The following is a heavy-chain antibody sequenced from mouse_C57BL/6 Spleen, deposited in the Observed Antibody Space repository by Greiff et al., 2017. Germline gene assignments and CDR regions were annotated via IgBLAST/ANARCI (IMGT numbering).Heavy chain of an antibody. CDR3: ARGDGYYLAY. CDR2: IDPSDSYT. CDR1: GYTFTSYW. D-gene: IGHD2-3*01. Sequence: QVQLQQPGAELVMPGASVKLSCKASGYTFTSYWMHWVKQRPGQGLEWIGEIDPSDSYTNYNQKFKGKSTLTVDKSSSTAYMQSSSLTSEDSAVYYWARGDGYYLAYWGQGTLVTVSA. J-gene: IGHJ3*01. V-gene: IGHV1-69*01.